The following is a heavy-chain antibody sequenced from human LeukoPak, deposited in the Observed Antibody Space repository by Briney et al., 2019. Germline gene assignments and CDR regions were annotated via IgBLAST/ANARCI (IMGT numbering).Heavy chain of an antibody. CDR2: INPNSGGT. Sequence: ASVKVSCKASGYTFTGYYMHWVRQAPGQGLEWMGWINPNSGGTNYAQKFQGWVTMTRDTSISTAYMELSRLRSDDTAVYYCARGRYFDIFTGPIGPAFDILGQGKMVTVSS. J-gene: IGHJ3*02. D-gene: IGHD3-9*01. CDR1: GYTFTGYY. CDR3: ARGRYFDIFTGPIGPAFDI. V-gene: IGHV1-2*04.